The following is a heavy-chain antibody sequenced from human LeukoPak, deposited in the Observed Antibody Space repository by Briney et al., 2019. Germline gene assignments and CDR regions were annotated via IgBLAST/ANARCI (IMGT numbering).Heavy chain of an antibody. J-gene: IGHJ4*02. CDR3: AKGFGVGELPIY. Sequence: GGSLRLSCAASGFTFSSYAMSWVRQAPGKGLEWVSAISGSGGSTYYADSVRGRFTISRDNSKNTLYLQMNSLRAEDTAVYYCAKGFGVGELPIYWGQGTLVTVSS. V-gene: IGHV3-23*01. CDR1: GFTFSSYA. CDR2: ISGSGGST. D-gene: IGHD3-10*01.